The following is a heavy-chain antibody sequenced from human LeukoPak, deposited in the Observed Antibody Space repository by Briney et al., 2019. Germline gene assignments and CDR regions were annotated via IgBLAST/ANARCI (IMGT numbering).Heavy chain of an antibody. CDR2: INPSDPST. V-gene: IGHV1-46*01. CDR1: GYTFTSYS. CDR3: ARLARYSWSPISPLYYYYYMDV. Sequence: GASVKVSCKASGYTFTSYSMNWVRQAPGQGPEWMGMINPSDPSTTYAQKFQGRVTMTRDMSTSTVYMELSSLRSEDTAVYYCARLARYSWSPISPLYYYYYMDVWGKGTTVTVSS. J-gene: IGHJ6*03. D-gene: IGHD1-26*01.